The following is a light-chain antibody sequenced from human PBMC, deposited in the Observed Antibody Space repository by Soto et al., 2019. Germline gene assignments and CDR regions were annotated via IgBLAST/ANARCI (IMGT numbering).Light chain of an antibody. J-gene: IGKJ3*01. CDR2: GAS. CDR3: QQYGSSHPSFT. CDR1: QSVSSSY. V-gene: IGKV3-20*01. Sequence: ESVLTSAPGTPSLNPGERAPLSCRASQSVSSSYLAWYQQKPGQAPRPLLYGASSRATDIPDRFSGSGSGTDFTLTISRLEPEDFAVYYCQQYGSSHPSFTFGPGTKVDIK.